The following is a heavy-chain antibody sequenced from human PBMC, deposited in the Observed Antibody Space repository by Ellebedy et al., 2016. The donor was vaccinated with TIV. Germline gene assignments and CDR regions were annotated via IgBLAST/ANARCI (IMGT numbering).Heavy chain of an antibody. CDR3: ARGLMVYANSLVWYFDL. CDR1: GFTFSRYA. V-gene: IGHV4-34*01. J-gene: IGHJ2*01. D-gene: IGHD2-8*01. Sequence: ESLKISCAASGFTFSRYAMNWVRQAPGKGLEWIGEINHSGSTNYNPSLKSRVTISVDTSKNQFSLKLRSVTAADTAVYYCARGLMVYANSLVWYFDLWGRGTLVTVSS. CDR2: INHSGST.